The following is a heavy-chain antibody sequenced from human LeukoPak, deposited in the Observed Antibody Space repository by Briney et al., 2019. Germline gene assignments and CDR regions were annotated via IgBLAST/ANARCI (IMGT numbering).Heavy chain of an antibody. CDR1: GFTFSSYA. Sequence: PGGSLRLSCAASGFTFSSYAMSWVRQAPGKGLEWVSAISGSGGYTYSADSVKGRFTISRDNSKNTLYLQMNSLRAEDTAVYYCAKVASSGYYSEVDYWGQGTLVTVSS. CDR2: ISGSGGYT. V-gene: IGHV3-23*01. CDR3: AKVASSGYYSEVDY. D-gene: IGHD3-22*01. J-gene: IGHJ4*02.